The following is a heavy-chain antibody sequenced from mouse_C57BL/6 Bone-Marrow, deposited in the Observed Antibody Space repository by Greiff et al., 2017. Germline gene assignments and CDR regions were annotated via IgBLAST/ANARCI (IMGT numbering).Heavy chain of an antibody. CDR3: TRVGTNIDY. CDR1: GFTFSSYA. V-gene: IGHV5-9-1*02. Sequence: EVKLVESGAGLVKPGGSLKLSCAASGFTFSSYAMSWVRQTPEKRLEWVAYISSGGDYIYYADTVKGRFTISRDNARNTLYLQMSSLKSEDTAMYYCTRVGTNIDYWGQGTTLTVSS. CDR2: ISSGGDYI. J-gene: IGHJ2*01. D-gene: IGHD4-1*01.